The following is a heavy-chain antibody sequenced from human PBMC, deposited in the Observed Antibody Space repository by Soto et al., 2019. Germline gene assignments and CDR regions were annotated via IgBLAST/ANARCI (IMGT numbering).Heavy chain of an antibody. D-gene: IGHD3-3*01. CDR2: INPNSGGT. J-gene: IGHJ6*02. Sequence: ASVKVSCKASGYTFTGYYMHWVRQAPGQGLEWMGWINPNSGGTNYAQKFQGRVTMTRDTSISTAYMELSRLRSDDTAVYYCAIGEESSPAVSTTIFGVVPHQAHPAHYYYYGMDVWGQGTTVTVSS. CDR1: GYTFTGYY. V-gene: IGHV1-2*02. CDR3: AIGEESSPAVSTTIFGVVPHQAHPAHYYYYGMDV.